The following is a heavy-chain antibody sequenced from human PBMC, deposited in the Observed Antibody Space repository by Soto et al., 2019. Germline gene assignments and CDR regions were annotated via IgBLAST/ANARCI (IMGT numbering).Heavy chain of an antibody. CDR2: ITGSGDRT. CDR3: VRDVIGFWSGYYTGCFDY. Sequence: PGGSLRLSCAASTFTFSTYAMTWVRQAPGGGLAWVSSITGSGDRTSYADSLKGRFTVSRDNSKNTLYLQMNSLRGEDTAIYYCVRDVIGFWSGYYTGCFDYWGQGILVTVSS. CDR1: TFTFSTYA. J-gene: IGHJ4*01. V-gene: IGHV3-23*01. D-gene: IGHD3-3*01.